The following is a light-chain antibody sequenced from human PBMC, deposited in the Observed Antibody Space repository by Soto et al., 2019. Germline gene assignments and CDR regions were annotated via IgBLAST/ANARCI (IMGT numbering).Light chain of an antibody. CDR3: RQYQTCSPVT. Sequence: DLQMTQSPSTLSASVGDRVTITCRASQSLYSWLAWYQQRPGKAPQLLIYKTSTLGSGVPSRFSGSGSGTEFTLTISSLQPDDSATYCCRQYQTCSPVTFGQGTKVEIK. V-gene: IGKV1-5*03. CDR1: QSLYSW. J-gene: IGKJ1*01. CDR2: KTS.